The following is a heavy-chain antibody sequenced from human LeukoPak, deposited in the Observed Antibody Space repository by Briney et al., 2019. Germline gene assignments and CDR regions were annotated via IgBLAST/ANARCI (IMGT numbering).Heavy chain of an antibody. CDR2: ISSSSSYL. Sequence: GGSLRLSCTASGFTFSSYSMNWVRQAPGKGLEWVSSISSSSSYLYYADSVKGRFTISRDNAKNTLYLQMNTLRVEDTAVYYCARDPLGGKRGVYDYWGQGTLVTVSS. D-gene: IGHD3-10*01. V-gene: IGHV3-21*01. CDR1: GFTFSSYS. J-gene: IGHJ4*02. CDR3: ARDPLGGKRGVYDY.